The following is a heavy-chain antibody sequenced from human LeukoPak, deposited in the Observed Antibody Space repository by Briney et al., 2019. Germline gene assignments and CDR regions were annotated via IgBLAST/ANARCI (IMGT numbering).Heavy chain of an antibody. CDR1: GFTFGNYG. V-gene: IGHV3-23*01. CDR3: AKTHLPGIAVTGPDY. CDR2: ISASDRRT. D-gene: IGHD6-19*01. Sequence: GGSLRLSCAASGFTFGNYGMSWVRQAPGKGLEWASAISASDRRTYYADSVKGRFTISRDNSKNTLYLQMNSLRAEDTAIYYCAKTHLPGIAVTGPDYWGQGTLVTVSS. J-gene: IGHJ4*02.